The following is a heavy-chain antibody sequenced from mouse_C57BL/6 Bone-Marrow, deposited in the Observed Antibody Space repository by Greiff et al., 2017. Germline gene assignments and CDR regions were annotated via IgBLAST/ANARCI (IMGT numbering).Heavy chain of an antibody. J-gene: IGHJ4*01. V-gene: IGHV1-69*01. CDR3: ARSGGWVYAMDY. CDR2: IDPSDSYT. CDR1: GYTFTSYW. Sequence: QVQLQQPGAELVMPGASVKLSCKASGYTFTSYWMHWVKQRPGQGLEWIGEIDPSDSYTNYNQKFKGKSTLTVDKSSSTAYMQLSSLTSEDSAVYYCARSGGWVYAMDYWGQGTSVTVSS.